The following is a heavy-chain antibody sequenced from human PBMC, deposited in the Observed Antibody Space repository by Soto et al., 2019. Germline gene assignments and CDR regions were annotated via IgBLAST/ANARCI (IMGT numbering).Heavy chain of an antibody. CDR2: IYNRGST. V-gene: IGHV3-66*01. CDR1: GFTVSSNY. Sequence: PGGSLRLSCAASGFTVSSNYMSWVRQAPGKGLEWVSVIYNRGSTYYADSVKGRFTISRDNSKNTLYLQMNVVRAEDTAVYYCAREFGVTGFFDYWGQGTLVTVSS. J-gene: IGHJ4*02. CDR3: AREFGVTGFFDY. D-gene: IGHD2-21*02.